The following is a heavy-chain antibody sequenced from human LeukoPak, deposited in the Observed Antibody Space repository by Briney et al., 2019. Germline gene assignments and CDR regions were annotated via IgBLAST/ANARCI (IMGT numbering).Heavy chain of an antibody. D-gene: IGHD3-22*01. CDR2: IYYSGST. V-gene: IGHV4-59*01. CDR1: GGSFSGYY. Sequence: KPSETLSLTCAVYGGSFSGYYWSWIRQPPGKGLEWIGYIYYSGSTNYNPSLKSRVTISVDTSKNQFSLKLSSVTAADTAVYYCARTTYYYDSSGYRFGAFDIWGQGTMVTVSS. J-gene: IGHJ3*02. CDR3: ARTTYYYDSSGYRFGAFDI.